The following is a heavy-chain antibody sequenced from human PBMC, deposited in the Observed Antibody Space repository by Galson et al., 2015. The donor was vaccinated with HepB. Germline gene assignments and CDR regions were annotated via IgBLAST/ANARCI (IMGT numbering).Heavy chain of an antibody. Sequence: SVKVSCKASGYTFTSYGISWVRQAPGQGLEWMGWISAHNGNTIYAQKFQGRVTMTTDTSTSTAYMELRSLRSDDTAVYYCARDGGGYCSSTTCYYLLRVRGDYWGQGTLVTVSS. J-gene: IGHJ4*02. V-gene: IGHV1-18*01. CDR2: ISAHNGNT. CDR1: GYTFTSYG. CDR3: ARDGGGYCSSTTCYYLLRVRGDY. D-gene: IGHD2-2*01.